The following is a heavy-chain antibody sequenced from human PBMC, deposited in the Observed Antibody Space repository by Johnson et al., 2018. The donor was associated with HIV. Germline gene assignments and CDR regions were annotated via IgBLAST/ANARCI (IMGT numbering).Heavy chain of an antibody. CDR3: TTSHPGEQGVGGAFDI. CDR2: INSDGSST. J-gene: IGHJ3*02. Sequence: VQLVESGGGLVQPGGSLRLSCAASGFTFSRYWLHWVRQAPGKGLVWVSRINSDGSSTSYADSVKGRFTISRDNAKNTLYLQMNSLRAEDTAVYYCTTSHPGEQGVGGAFDIWGQGTMVTVSS. D-gene: IGHD3-16*01. CDR1: GFTFSRYW. V-gene: IGHV3-74*02.